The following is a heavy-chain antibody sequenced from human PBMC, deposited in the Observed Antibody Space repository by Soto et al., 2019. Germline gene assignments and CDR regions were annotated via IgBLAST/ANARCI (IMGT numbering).Heavy chain of an antibody. CDR2: VYYSDGT. CDR3: ARTEASSGSFFYYGMDV. Sequence: SEPLSVACNVSVGPIGSYSWSWIRQSPGKGLEWIGCVYYSDGTNYNPSLKSRVTISLDRSKNQFSLILTSVTAADTAVYYCARTEASSGSFFYYGMDVWGQGTTVTVSS. CDR1: VGPIGSYS. V-gene: IGHV4-59*01. D-gene: IGHD6-19*01. J-gene: IGHJ6*02.